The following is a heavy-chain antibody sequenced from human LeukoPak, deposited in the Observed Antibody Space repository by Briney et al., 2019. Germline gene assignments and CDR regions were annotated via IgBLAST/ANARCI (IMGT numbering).Heavy chain of an antibody. V-gene: IGHV3-48*03. D-gene: IGHD1-14*01. J-gene: IGHJ6*02. CDR1: GFTFSSYE. Sequence: GGSLRLSCAASGFTFSSYEMNWVRQAPGKGLEWVSYISSSGSTIYYAGSVKGRFTISRDNAKNSLYLQMNSLRAEDTAVYYCARAVLTGIGMDVWGQGTTVTVSS. CDR3: ARAVLTGIGMDV. CDR2: ISSSGSTI.